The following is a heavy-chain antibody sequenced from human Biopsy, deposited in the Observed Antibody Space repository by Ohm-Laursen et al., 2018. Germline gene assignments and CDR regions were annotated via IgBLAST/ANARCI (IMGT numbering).Heavy chain of an antibody. D-gene: IGHD1-1*01. J-gene: IGHJ3*02. Sequence: SLRLSCTASGFIFNYGMHWVRQAPGKGLEWVAVIWYDGSNGNYADSVKGRFTISRDNSKNTLYLQMNSLRAEDTAVYYCARDPRDGRTGKSTKDALDIWGQGTMVTVSS. V-gene: IGHV3-33*01. CDR3: ARDPRDGRTGKSTKDALDI. CDR1: GFIFNYG. CDR2: IWYDGSNG.